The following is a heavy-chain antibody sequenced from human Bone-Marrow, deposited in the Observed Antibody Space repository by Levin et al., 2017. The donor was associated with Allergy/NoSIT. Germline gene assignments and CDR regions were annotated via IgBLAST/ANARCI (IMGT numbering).Heavy chain of an antibody. Sequence: GASVKVSCKASGYTLGNYGISWVRQVPGQGLDWMGWISAYNGDAHHPQKFQGRLSMTIDTSTTTAYMELRSLTSDDTALYYCAGVRHCSTTRCYNPMDVWGQGTTVIVSS. CDR3: AGVRHCSTTRCYNPMDV. CDR1: GYTLGNYG. CDR2: ISAYNGDA. D-gene: IGHD2-2*01. J-gene: IGHJ6*02. V-gene: IGHV1-18*01.